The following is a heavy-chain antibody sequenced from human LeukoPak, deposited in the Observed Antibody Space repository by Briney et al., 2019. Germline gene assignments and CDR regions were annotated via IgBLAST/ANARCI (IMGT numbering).Heavy chain of an antibody. Sequence: GESLKISCKGSGYNFTNYWIGWVRQMPGKGLEWMGAIYPGDSDSRYSPSFQGQVTISADQSISTAYLQWSSLKASDTAMYYCARYGAPYYYYYMDVWGKGTTVTVSS. CDR1: GYNFTNYW. CDR2: IYPGDSDS. V-gene: IGHV5-51*01. CDR3: ARYGAPYYYYYMDV. D-gene: IGHD3-10*01. J-gene: IGHJ6*03.